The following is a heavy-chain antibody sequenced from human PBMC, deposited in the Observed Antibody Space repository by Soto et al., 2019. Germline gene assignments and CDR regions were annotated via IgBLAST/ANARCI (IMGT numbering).Heavy chain of an antibody. D-gene: IGHD2-21*02. J-gene: IGHJ6*02. V-gene: IGHV1-69*13. Sequence: ASVKVSCKASGGTFSSYAISWVRQAPGQGLEWMGGIIPIFGTANYAQKFQGRVTITADESTSTAYMELSSLRSEDTAVYYCATGADCGGDCYTRRYYYYYYGMDVWGQGTTVTAP. CDR3: ATGADCGGDCYTRRYYYYYYGMDV. CDR2: IIPIFGTA. CDR1: GGTFSSYA.